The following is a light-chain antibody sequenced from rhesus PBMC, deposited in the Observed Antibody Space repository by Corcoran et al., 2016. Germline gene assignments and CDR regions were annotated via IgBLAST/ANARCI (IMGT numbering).Light chain of an antibody. J-gene: IGKJ4*01. CDR1: QGISTY. V-gene: IGKV1-43*02. CDR2: KAS. Sequence: DIQMTQSPSSLSASVGDRVTITCRASQGISTYLNWYQQKPGKAPKRLFYKASSLESGVPSRFGGSGSGTDFTLTISSLQPEDFATYYCLQYNSDPLTFGGGTKVELK. CDR3: LQYNSDPLT.